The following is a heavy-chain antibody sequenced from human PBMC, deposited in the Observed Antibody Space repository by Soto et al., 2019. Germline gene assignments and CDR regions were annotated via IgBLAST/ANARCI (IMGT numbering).Heavy chain of an antibody. CDR1: GGSISSYY. J-gene: IGHJ5*02. CDR3: ARDLRFWSGLREDYNWFDP. CDR2: IYYSGST. V-gene: IGHV4-59*01. Sequence: SETLSLTCTVSGGSISSYYWSWIRQPPGKGLEWIGYIYYSGSTNYNPSLKSRVTISVDTSKNQFSLKLSSVTAADTAVYYCARDLRFWSGLREDYNWFDPWGQGALVNVSS. D-gene: IGHD3-3*01.